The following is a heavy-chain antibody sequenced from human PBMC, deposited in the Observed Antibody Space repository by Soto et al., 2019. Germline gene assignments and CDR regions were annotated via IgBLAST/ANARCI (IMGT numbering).Heavy chain of an antibody. CDR1: GFTFSTYA. CDR3: GKGYWKGEV. Sequence: EVQLLESGGGLVQPGGSLRLSCAASGFTFSTYAMNWVRQAPGNGLEWVSAISGSGGSIHYADSVKGRFTISRDNSKNTLYLQMNRLRDEDTAVYQCGKGYWKGEVWGQGTTVTVSS. V-gene: IGHV3-23*01. D-gene: IGHD1-1*01. CDR2: ISGSGGSI. J-gene: IGHJ6*02.